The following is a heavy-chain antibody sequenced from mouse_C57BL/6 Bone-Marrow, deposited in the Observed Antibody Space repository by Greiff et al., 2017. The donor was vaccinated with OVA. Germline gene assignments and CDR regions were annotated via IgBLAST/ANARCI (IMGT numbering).Heavy chain of an antibody. CDR1: GFTFSSYT. CDR2: ISGGGGNT. D-gene: IGHD1-1*01. CDR3: ARHGAGSSSSYWYFDV. J-gene: IGHJ1*03. Sequence: EVMLVESGGGLVKPGGSLKLSCAASGFTFSSYTMSWVRQTPEQRLEWVATISGGGGNTYYPDSVKGRFTISRDHAKNTLYLQMSRMWSEDTALYYGARHGAGSSSSYWYFDVWGKGTTVTVSS. V-gene: IGHV5-9*01.